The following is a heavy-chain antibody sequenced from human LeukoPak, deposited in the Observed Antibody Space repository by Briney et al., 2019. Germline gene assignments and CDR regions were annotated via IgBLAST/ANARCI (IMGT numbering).Heavy chain of an antibody. Sequence: GALRLLCSASGFTLCSFANSWVRQAPGKGLEWVSAISGSGGSTYYADSVKGRFTISRDNSKNTLYLQMNSLRAEDTAVYYCAKMEHSSSPGWGQGTLVTVSS. CDR2: ISGSGGST. CDR3: AKMEHSSSPG. CDR1: GFTLCSFA. J-gene: IGHJ4*02. D-gene: IGHD6-6*01. V-gene: IGHV3-23*01.